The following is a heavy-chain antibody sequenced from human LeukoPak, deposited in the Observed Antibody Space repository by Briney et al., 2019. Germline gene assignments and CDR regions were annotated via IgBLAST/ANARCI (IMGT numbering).Heavy chain of an antibody. D-gene: IGHD2-21*01. J-gene: IGHJ5*02. CDR2: IYYTGDT. V-gene: IGHV4-59*01. CDR3: ATKPVVPASQGHYFDR. Sequence: PSETLSLTCTVSGGSINSNYWSWIRQPAGKGLEWIGNIYYTGDTGYNPSLHSRVTMTMDTSKNQFSLNLSFMTAADTAVYYCATKPVVPASQGHYFDRWGQGTLVTVSS. CDR1: GGSINSNY.